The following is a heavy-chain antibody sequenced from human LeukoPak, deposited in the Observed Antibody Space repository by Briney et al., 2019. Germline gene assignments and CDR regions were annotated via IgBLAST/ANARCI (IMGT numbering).Heavy chain of an antibody. CDR3: ARHGGS. CDR1: GYIFSDFG. V-gene: IGHV1-2*02. CDR2: INPNSGGT. Sequence: AASVKVSCKTSGYIFSDFGLTWVRQAPGHRLEWVGWINPNSGGTNYAQKFQGRVTMTRDTSTSTVYMELSSLRSEDTAVYYCARHGGSWGQGTLVTVSS. J-gene: IGHJ5*02. D-gene: IGHD3-16*01.